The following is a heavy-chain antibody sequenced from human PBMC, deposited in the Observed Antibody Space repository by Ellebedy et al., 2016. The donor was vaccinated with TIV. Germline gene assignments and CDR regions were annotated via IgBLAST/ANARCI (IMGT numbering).Heavy chain of an antibody. J-gene: IGHJ6*02. CDR1: GYTFTGYY. CDR2: INPNSGGT. V-gene: IGHV1-2*02. Sequence: AASVKVSCKASGYTFTGYYMHWVRQAPGQGLEWMGWINPNSGGTNYAQKFQDRVTMTRDTSISAAYMELSRLRSDDTAVYYCARDPLKRRYQENLGYCSSTSCYHYYYYGMDVWGQGTTVTVSS. CDR3: ARDPLKRRYQENLGYCSSTSCYHYYYYGMDV. D-gene: IGHD2-2*01.